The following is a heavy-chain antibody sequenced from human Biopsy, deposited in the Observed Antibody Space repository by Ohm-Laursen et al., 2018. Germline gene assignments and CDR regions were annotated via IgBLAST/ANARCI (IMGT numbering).Heavy chain of an antibody. D-gene: IGHD3-22*01. Sequence: TLSLTCTVSGGSISNNNYYWGWIRQPPGKGLEWIGSIFYRGSTHYKPSLKSRVNISVDTSKNQFSLKLNSVTAADTAVYYCSRDYDTSGYYYVSWGQGTLVTVSS. CDR1: GGSISNNNYY. J-gene: IGHJ5*02. CDR3: SRDYDTSGYYYVS. CDR2: IFYRGST. V-gene: IGHV4-39*01.